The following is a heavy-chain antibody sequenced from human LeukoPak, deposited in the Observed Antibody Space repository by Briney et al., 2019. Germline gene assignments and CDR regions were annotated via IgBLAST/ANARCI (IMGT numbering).Heavy chain of an antibody. CDR3: ARSLEVGYSSSWNEGYWFDP. CDR2: IYYSGST. CDR1: GGSISSSSDY. J-gene: IGHJ5*02. Sequence: SETLSLTCTVSGGSISSSSDYWGWIRQPPGKGLEWIGYIYYSGSTNYNPSLKSRVTISVDTSKNQFSLKLSSVTAADTAVYYCARSLEVGYSSSWNEGYWFDPWGQGTLVTVSS. V-gene: IGHV4-61*05. D-gene: IGHD6-13*01.